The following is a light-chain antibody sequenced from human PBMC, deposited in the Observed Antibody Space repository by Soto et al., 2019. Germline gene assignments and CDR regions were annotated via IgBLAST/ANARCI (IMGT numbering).Light chain of an antibody. CDR1: QSLSGNY. V-gene: IGKV3-20*01. CDR2: GVS. J-gene: IGKJ2*01. Sequence: EIVLTQSPGTLSLSPGERATLSCRASQSLSGNYLAWYQQKPGQAPRLLIFGVSSRATGIPDRFSGSGSGTDFTLTINRLGPEDFAVYYCHHYGSSPYTFGLGTKLEIK. CDR3: HHYGSSPYT.